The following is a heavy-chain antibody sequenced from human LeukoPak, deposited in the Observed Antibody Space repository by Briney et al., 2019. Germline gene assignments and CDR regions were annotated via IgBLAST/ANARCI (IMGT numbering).Heavy chain of an antibody. Sequence: GGSLRLSCAASGFTFSNYAVHWVRQAPGKGLEWVSFISFDGSNKYYADSVKGRFTISRDNSKNTLYLQMNSLRAEDTAVYYCARGSRTIVSTKFARGRYMDVWGKGTTVTVPS. CDR1: GFTFSNYA. D-gene: IGHD5/OR15-5a*01. CDR3: ARGSRTIVSTKFARGRYMDV. J-gene: IGHJ6*03. CDR2: ISFDGSNK. V-gene: IGHV3-30*04.